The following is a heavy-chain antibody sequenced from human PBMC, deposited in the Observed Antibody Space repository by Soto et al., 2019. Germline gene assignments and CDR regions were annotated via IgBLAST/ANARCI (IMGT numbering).Heavy chain of an antibody. CDR1: GFTVSSNY. CDR3: ARDHYDSSGYYYFDY. J-gene: IGHJ4*02. D-gene: IGHD3-22*01. V-gene: IGHV3-53*02. CDR2: IYSGGST. Sequence: EVQLVETGGGLIQPGGSLRLSCAASGFTVSSNYMSWVRQAPGKGLEWVSVIYSGGSTYYADSVKGRFTISRDNSKNTLYPQMNSLRAEDTAVYYCARDHYDSSGYYYFDYWGQGTLVTVSS.